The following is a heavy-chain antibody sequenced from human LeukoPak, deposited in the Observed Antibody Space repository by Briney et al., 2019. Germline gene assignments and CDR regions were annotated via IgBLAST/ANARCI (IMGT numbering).Heavy chain of an antibody. CDR1: GFAFSSYA. CDR2: ISGNGGST. D-gene: IGHD4-17*01. J-gene: IGHJ4*02. V-gene: IGHV3-64*01. CDR3: ARIGGTVTTNYFDY. Sequence: GGSLSLSCAASGFAFSSYAMHWVRQAPGKGLEFVSAISGNGGSTYYANSVKGRFTISRDNSKNTLYLQMGSLRPEDMAVYYCARIGGTVTTNYFDYWGQGTLVTVSS.